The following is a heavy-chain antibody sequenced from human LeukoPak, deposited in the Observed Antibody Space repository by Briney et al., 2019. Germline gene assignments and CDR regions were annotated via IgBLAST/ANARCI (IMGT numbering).Heavy chain of an antibody. J-gene: IGHJ4*02. V-gene: IGHV1-2*04. CDR3: ARGTPGSYLGY. Sequence: ASVKVSCKASGYTFTAYYMHWVRQAPGQGLEWMGWINPNSGGTNYAQKFKGWVTLTRDTSINTTYMELSRLTSDVTAVYFCARGTPGSYLGYWGQGTLVTVSS. CDR2: INPNSGGT. D-gene: IGHD3-16*02. CDR1: GYTFTAYY.